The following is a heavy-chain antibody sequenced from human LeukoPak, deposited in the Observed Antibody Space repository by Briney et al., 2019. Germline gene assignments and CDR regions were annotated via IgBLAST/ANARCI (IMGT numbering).Heavy chain of an antibody. Sequence: PSETLSLTCTVSGGSISSYYWSWIRQPPGKGLEWIGYIYYSGSTNYNPSLKSRVTISVDTSKNQFSLKLSSVTAADTAVYYCAREGVATTHYFDYWGQGTLVTVS. CDR1: GGSISSYY. D-gene: IGHD5-24*01. CDR2: IYYSGST. CDR3: AREGVATTHYFDY. V-gene: IGHV4-59*01. J-gene: IGHJ4*02.